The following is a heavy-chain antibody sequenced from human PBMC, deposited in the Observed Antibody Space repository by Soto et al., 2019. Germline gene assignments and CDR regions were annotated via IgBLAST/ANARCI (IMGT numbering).Heavy chain of an antibody. V-gene: IGHV3-74*01. Sequence: EVQLVESGGGLVQPGGSLRLSCAASGFTFSSYWLHCVRQAPGKGLVCVSRMNNDGTVTDYADSVKGRFTMSRDNAKNTLYLQMNNLRAEDTAVYYCVGGFGYWGQGALVTVSS. J-gene: IGHJ4*02. CDR3: VGGFGY. CDR2: MNNDGTVT. D-gene: IGHD3-10*01. CDR1: GFTFSSYW.